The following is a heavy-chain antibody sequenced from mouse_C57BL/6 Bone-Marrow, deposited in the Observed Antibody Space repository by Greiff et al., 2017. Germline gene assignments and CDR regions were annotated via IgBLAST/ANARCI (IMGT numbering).Heavy chain of an antibody. CDR2: IYPRSGNT. CDR1: GYTLTSYG. V-gene: IGHV1-81*01. D-gene: IGHD1-1*01. J-gene: IGHJ3*01. CDR3: ARDGNYGSSRFAY. Sequence: VQLQQSGAELARPGASVKLSCKASGYTLTSYGISWVKQRTGQGLEWIGEIYPRSGNTYYNEKFKGKATLTADKSSSTAYMELRSLTSEDSAVYFCARDGNYGSSRFAYWGQGTLVTVSA.